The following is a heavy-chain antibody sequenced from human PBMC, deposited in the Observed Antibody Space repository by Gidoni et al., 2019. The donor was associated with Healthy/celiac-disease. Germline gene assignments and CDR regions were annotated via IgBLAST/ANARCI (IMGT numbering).Heavy chain of an antibody. Sequence: QVQLVQSGAAVKKPGSSVKVSCKASGGPFSSYAISWVRQAPGQGLEWAGGIIPICGTANYAQKFQSRVTITADKSPSTAYMELSSLRSEDTAVYYCARKTGWFDPWGQGTLVTVSS. J-gene: IGHJ5*02. CDR1: GGPFSSYA. CDR2: IIPICGTA. CDR3: ARKTGWFDP. V-gene: IGHV1-69*06.